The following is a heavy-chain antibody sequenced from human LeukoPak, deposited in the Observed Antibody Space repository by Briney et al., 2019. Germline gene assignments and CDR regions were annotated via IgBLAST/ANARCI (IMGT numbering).Heavy chain of an antibody. CDR3: AKDPLPYSSSWYYFDY. Sequence: GGSLRLSCAASGFTFSDYNMSWVRQAPGKGLEWVSAISGSGGSTYYADSVKGRFTISRDNSKNTLYLQMDSLRAEDTAVHYCAKDPLPYSSSWYYFDYWGQGTLVTVSS. V-gene: IGHV3-23*01. D-gene: IGHD6-13*01. CDR2: ISGSGGST. J-gene: IGHJ4*02. CDR1: GFTFSDYN.